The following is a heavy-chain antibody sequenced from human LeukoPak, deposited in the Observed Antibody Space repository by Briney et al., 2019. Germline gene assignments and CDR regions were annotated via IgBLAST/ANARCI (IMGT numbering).Heavy chain of an antibody. CDR2: ISYDGTNK. CDR1: GFTFSSYA. Sequence: GGSLRLSCAASGFTFSSYAMHWVRQAPGKGLEWVAVISYDGTNKYYADSVKGRFNISRDNSKNTVYLQMNSLRAEDTAVYYCAELGITMIGGVWGKGTTVTISS. CDR3: AELGITMIGGV. V-gene: IGHV3-30*18. J-gene: IGHJ6*04. D-gene: IGHD3-10*02.